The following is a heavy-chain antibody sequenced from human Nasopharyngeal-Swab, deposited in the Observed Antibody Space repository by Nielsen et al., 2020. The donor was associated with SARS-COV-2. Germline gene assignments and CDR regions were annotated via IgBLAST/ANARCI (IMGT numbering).Heavy chain of an antibody. V-gene: IGHV4-4*02. J-gene: IGHJ3*02. CDR3: ARDRALRFLEWLNGVRAFDI. Sequence: GSLRLSCAVSGGSISSSNWWSWVRQPPGKGLEWNGEIYHSGSTNYNPSLKSRVTISVDKSKNQFSLKLGSVTAADTAVYYCARDRALRFLEWLNGVRAFDIWGQGTMVTVSS. D-gene: IGHD3-3*01. CDR2: IYHSGST. CDR1: GGSISSSNW.